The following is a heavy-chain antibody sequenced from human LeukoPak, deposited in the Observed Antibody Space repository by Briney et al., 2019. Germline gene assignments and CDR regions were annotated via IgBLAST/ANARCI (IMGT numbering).Heavy chain of an antibody. CDR2: IKSKTDGGTT. CDR3: TTDFGYFDWLSLSY. CDR1: GFTFSNAW. J-gene: IGHJ4*02. V-gene: IGHV3-15*01. D-gene: IGHD3-9*01. Sequence: GGSLRLSCAASGFTFSNAWMSWVRQAPGKGLEWVGRIKSKTDGGTTDYAAPVKGRFTTSRDDSKNTLYLQMNSLKTEDTAVYYCTTDFGYFDWLSLSYWGQGTLVTVSS.